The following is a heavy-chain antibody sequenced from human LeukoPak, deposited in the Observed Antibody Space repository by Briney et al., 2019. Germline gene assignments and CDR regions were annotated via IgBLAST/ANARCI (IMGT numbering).Heavy chain of an antibody. Sequence: HPGGSLRLSCAASGFTFSSYAMSWVRQAPGKGLEWVSAISGSGGSTYYADSVKGRFTISRDNSKNTLYLQMNSLRAEDTAVYYCARDYGGNSYWYFDLWGRGTLVTVSS. CDR1: GFTFSSYA. CDR3: ARDYGGNSYWYFDL. D-gene: IGHD4-23*01. J-gene: IGHJ2*01. CDR2: ISGSGGST. V-gene: IGHV3-23*01.